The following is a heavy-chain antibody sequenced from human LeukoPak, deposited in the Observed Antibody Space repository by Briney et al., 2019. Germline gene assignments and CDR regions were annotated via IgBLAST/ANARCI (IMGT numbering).Heavy chain of an antibody. D-gene: IGHD3-16*02. J-gene: IGHJ6*02. Sequence: PSETLSLTCTVSGGSISSYYWSWIRQPPGKGLEWIGEINHSGSTNYNPSLKSRVTISVDTSKNQFSLKLSSVTAADTAVYYCARDNLLRLGELSGLYYYYYGMDVWGQGTAVTVSS. V-gene: IGHV4-34*01. CDR1: GGSISSYY. CDR2: INHSGST. CDR3: ARDNLLRLGELSGLYYYYYGMDV.